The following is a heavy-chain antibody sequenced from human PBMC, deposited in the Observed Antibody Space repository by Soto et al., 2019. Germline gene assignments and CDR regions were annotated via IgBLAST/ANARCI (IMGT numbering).Heavy chain of an antibody. D-gene: IGHD4-17*01. J-gene: IGHJ4*02. V-gene: IGHV4-61*05. CDR2: IYYSGST. CDR3: ARVAPTYGDDPFDY. CDR1: GGSISSINDY. Sequence: SETLSLTCTVSGGSISSINDYWGWIRQPPGKGLEWIGYIYYSGSTNYNPSLKSRVTISVDTSKNQFSLKLSSVTAADTAVYYCARVAPTYGDDPFDYWGQGTLVTVSS.